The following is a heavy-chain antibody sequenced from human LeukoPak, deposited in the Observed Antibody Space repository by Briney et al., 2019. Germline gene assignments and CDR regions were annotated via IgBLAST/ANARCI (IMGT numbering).Heavy chain of an antibody. V-gene: IGHV1-8*01. Sequence: ASVKVSFKASGYTFTSYDINWVRQATGQGLEWMGWMNPNSGNTGYAQKFQGRVTMTRNTSISTAYMELSSLRSEDTAVYYCARGHRQQLVNFDYWGQGTLVTVSS. J-gene: IGHJ4*02. CDR2: MNPNSGNT. D-gene: IGHD6-13*01. CDR3: ARGHRQQLVNFDY. CDR1: GYTFTSYD.